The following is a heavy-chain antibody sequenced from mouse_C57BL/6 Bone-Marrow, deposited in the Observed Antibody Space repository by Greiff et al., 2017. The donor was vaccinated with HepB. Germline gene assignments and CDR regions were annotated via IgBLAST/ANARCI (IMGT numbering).Heavy chain of an antibody. Sequence: EVKLMDSGGGLVQPGASLKLSCAASGFTFSDYGMAWVRQAPRKGPEWVAFISNLAYSIYYADTVTGRFTISRENAKNTLYLEMSSLRSEDTAMYYGERRGGSSFHYYAMGYWGKGTSVTVSS. CDR2: ISNLAYSI. V-gene: IGHV5-15*01. J-gene: IGHJ4*01. CDR3: ERRGGSSFHYYAMGY. CDR1: GFTFSDYG. D-gene: IGHD1-1*01.